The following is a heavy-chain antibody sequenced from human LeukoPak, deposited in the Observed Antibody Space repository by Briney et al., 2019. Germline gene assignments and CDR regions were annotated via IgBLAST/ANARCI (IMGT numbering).Heavy chain of an antibody. V-gene: IGHV1-69-2*01. D-gene: IGHD6-6*01. CDR2: VDPEDGET. CDR1: GYTFTDYY. J-gene: IGHJ4*02. Sequence: ATVKISCKVSGYTFTDYYMHWVQQAPGKGLEWMGLVDPEDGETIYAEKFQGRVTITADTSTDTAYMELSSLRSEDTAVYYCARDTVRQLVGPTGYYFDYWGQGTLVTVSS. CDR3: ARDTVRQLVGPTGYYFDY.